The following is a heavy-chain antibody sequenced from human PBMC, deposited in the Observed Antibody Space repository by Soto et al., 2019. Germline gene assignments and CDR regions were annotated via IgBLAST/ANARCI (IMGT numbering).Heavy chain of an antibody. CDR2: IIPIFGTA. CDR1: GGTFSSYA. V-gene: IGHV1-69*06. D-gene: IGHD2-2*01. CDR3: ARNVLGVVPAAAIYYYYGMDV. Sequence: QVQLVQSGAEVKKPGSSVKVSCKASGGTFSSYAISWVRQAPGQGLEWMGGIIPIFGTANYAQKFQGRVTITADKSTSTAYVELSSLRSEDTAVYYCARNVLGVVPAAAIYYYYGMDVWGHGTTVTVSS. J-gene: IGHJ6*02.